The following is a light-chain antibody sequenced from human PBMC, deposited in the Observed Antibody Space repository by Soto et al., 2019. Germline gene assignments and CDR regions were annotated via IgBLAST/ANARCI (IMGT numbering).Light chain of an antibody. CDR1: SSDVGGYNY. Sequence: QSALTQPASVSGSPGQSITISCTGTSSDVGGYNYVSWYQQHPGKAPKVIISEVSNRPSGVSDRFSGSKSGNTASLTISGLQAEDEADYYCSSYTSTSTRVFGGGTQLTV. V-gene: IGLV2-14*01. J-gene: IGLJ2*01. CDR2: EVS. CDR3: SSYTSTSTRV.